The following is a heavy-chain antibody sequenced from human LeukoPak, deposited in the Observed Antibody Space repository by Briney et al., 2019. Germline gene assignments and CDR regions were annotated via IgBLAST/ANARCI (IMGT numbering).Heavy chain of an antibody. CDR3: ARDPPDY. J-gene: IGHJ4*02. CDR2: ISSIGSTR. V-gene: IGHV3-11*01. CDR1: GFTFSDYY. Sequence: AGGSLRLSCAASGFTFSDYYMSWIRQAPGKGLERVSDISSIGSTRYYADSVKGPVTNSRDNAKHSLYLQMHSLRAEDTAVYYCARDPPDYWGQGTLVTVSS.